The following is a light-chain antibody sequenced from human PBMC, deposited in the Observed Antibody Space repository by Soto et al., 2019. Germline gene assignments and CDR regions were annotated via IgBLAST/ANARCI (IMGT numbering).Light chain of an antibody. V-gene: IGLV2-14*01. CDR2: DVT. J-gene: IGLJ1*01. CDR1: SSDIGAFDL. CDR3: SSYTITSTRL. Sequence: QSALTQPASVSGSPGQSITISCTGTSSDIGAFDLVSWFQQHPGKAPKVMIYDVTVRPSGVSNRFSGSKSGNTASLTISGFQCEDEADYYCSSYTITSTRLFGTGTQLTVL.